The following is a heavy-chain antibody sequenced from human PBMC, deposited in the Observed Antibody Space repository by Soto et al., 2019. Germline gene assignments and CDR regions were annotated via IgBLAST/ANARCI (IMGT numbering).Heavy chain of an antibody. CDR3: ARGGSLNWYFDL. CDR2: INSDGSST. Sequence: EVQLVESGGGLVQPGGSPRLSCAASGFTFSSYWMHWVRQAPGKGLVWVSRINSDGSSTSYADSVKGRFTISRDNAKNTLYQQMNSLRAEDTAVYYCARGGSLNWYFDLWGRGTLVTVSS. CDR1: GFTFSSYW. V-gene: IGHV3-74*01. J-gene: IGHJ2*01. D-gene: IGHD1-26*01.